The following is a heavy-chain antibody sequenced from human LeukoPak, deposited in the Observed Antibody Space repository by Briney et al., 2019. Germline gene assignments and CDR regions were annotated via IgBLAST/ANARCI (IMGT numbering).Heavy chain of an antibody. CDR2: IWYDGSNK. J-gene: IGHJ4*02. Sequence: GGSLRLSCAASGFTFSSYGMHWVRQAPGKGLEWVAVIWYDGSNKYYADSVTGRFTISRDNSKNTLYLQMNSLRAEDRAVYYCARELGKKYSSGGGYWGQGTLVTVSS. V-gene: IGHV3-33*01. CDR3: ARELGKKYSSGGGY. CDR1: GFTFSSYG. D-gene: IGHD6-19*01.